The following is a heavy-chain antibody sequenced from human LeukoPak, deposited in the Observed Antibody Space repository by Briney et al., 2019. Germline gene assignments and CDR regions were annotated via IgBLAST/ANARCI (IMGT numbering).Heavy chain of an antibody. CDR1: GFTVSSNY. CDR3: ARDYGGSSPSDY. Sequence: GGSLRLSCAASGFTVSSNYMSWVRQAPGKGLEWVSYISSSGSTIYYADSVKGRFTISRDNAKNSLYLQMNSLRAEDTAVYYCARDYGGSSPSDYWGQGTLVTVSS. V-gene: IGHV3-48*03. CDR2: ISSSGSTI. J-gene: IGHJ4*02. D-gene: IGHD4-23*01.